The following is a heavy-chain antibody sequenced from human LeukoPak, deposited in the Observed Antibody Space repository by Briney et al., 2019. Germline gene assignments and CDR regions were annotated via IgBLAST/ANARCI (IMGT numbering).Heavy chain of an antibody. CDR3: ARVGVATPSTAFDI. Sequence: SSETLSLTCTVSGGSISNYYWSWIRQPPGKGLEWIGYIYYSGSTSCNPSLKSRVTISVDTSKNQFSLKLSSVTAADTAVYYCARVGVATPSTAFDIWGQGTMVTVSS. J-gene: IGHJ3*02. D-gene: IGHD5-12*01. V-gene: IGHV4-59*01. CDR1: GGSISNYY. CDR2: IYYSGST.